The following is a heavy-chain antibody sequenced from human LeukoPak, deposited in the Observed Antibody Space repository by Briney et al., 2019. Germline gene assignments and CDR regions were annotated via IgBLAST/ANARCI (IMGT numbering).Heavy chain of an antibody. Sequence: GGSLRLSCAASGFTVSSNYMSWVRQAPGKGLEWVSYISSSSSTIYYADSVKGRFTVSRDNAKNSLYLQMNSLRAEDTAVYYCVGSGSSDYWGQGTLVTASS. CDR1: GFTVSSNY. CDR2: ISSSSSTI. J-gene: IGHJ4*02. V-gene: IGHV3-48*01. CDR3: VGSGSSDY. D-gene: IGHD3-10*01.